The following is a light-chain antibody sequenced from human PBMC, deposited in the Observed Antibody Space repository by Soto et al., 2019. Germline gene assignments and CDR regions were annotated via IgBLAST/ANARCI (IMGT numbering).Light chain of an antibody. Sequence: DIQMTQSNNTLSASVGDRCTITCRASQSISSWLAWYQQKPGKAPKLLIYKASSLESGVPSRFSGSGSGTEFTLTICSLQPDDFATYYCHQYNSYSTFGQGSKVDIK. CDR2: KAS. J-gene: IGKJ1*01. CDR3: HQYNSYST. CDR1: QSISSW. V-gene: IGKV1-5*03.